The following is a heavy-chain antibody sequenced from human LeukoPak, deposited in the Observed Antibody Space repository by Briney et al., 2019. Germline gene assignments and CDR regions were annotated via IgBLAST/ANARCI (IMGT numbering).Heavy chain of an antibody. CDR3: AKAQVPAAMPVTGIDY. Sequence: PGGSLRLSCAASGFTFSSYGMHWVRQAPGKGLEWVAFIRYDGSNKYYADSVKGRFTISRDNSKNTLYLQMNSLRAEDTAVYYCAKAQVPAAMPVTGIDYWGQGTLVTVSS. D-gene: IGHD2-2*01. CDR1: GFTFSSYG. CDR2: IRYDGSNK. V-gene: IGHV3-30*02. J-gene: IGHJ4*02.